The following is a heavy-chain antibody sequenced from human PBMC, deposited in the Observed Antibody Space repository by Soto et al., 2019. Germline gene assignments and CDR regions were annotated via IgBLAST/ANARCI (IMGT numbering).Heavy chain of an antibody. V-gene: IGHV3-30*18. CDR1: GFTFSSYG. D-gene: IGHD1-26*01. J-gene: IGHJ4*02. CDR2: ISYDGSNK. Sequence: PGGSLRLSCAASGFTFSSYGMHWVRQAPGKGLEWVAVISYDGSNKYYADSVKGRFTISRDNSKNTLYLQMNSLRAEDTAVYYCAKPRYSGSSHFDYWGQGTLVTVSS. CDR3: AKPRYSGSSHFDY.